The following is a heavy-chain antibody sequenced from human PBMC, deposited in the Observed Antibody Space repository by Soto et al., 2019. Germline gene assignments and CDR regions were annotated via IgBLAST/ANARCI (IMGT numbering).Heavy chain of an antibody. V-gene: IGHV4-31*03. Sequence: QVQLQESGPGLVKPSQTLSLTCTVSGGSISSGGYYWSWIRQHPGKGLEWIGYIYYSGSTYYNPSLKSRVTISVDTSKNQFSLKLSSVTAADTAVYYCASASRIVVVPAANPYYYYYGMAVWGQGTTVTVSS. J-gene: IGHJ6*02. D-gene: IGHD2-2*01. CDR3: ASASRIVVVPAANPYYYYYGMAV. CDR1: GGSISSGGYY. CDR2: IYYSGST.